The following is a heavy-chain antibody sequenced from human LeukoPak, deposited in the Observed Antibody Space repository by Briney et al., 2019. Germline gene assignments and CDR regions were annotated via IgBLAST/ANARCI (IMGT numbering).Heavy chain of an antibody. D-gene: IGHD3-22*01. V-gene: IGHV4-34*01. CDR3: ARGSDDSSGYVGFDP. J-gene: IGHJ5*02. CDR2: INHSGST. Sequence: SETLSLTCTVSGGSISSYYWSWIRQPPGKGLEWIGEINHSGSTNYNPSLKSRVTISVDTSKNQFSLKLSSVTAADTAVYYCARGSDDSSGYVGFDPWGQGTLVTVSS. CDR1: GGSISSYY.